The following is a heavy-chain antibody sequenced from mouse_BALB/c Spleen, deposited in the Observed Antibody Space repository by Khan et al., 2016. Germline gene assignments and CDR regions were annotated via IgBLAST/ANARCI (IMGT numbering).Heavy chain of an antibody. Sequence: VQLQQSGAELVKPGASVKLSCTVSGFNIKDTYMYWVKQRPEQGLEWIGRIDPANGNSKYDPKFKGKATITADTSYNTAYLQLSSLASEYTSVYYCASYYYGSRCYFDFWCASTTVTVSS. CDR1: GFNIKDTY. D-gene: IGHD1-1*01. CDR2: IDPANGNS. CDR3: ASYYYGSRCYFDF. J-gene: IGHJ1*01. V-gene: IGHV14-3*02.